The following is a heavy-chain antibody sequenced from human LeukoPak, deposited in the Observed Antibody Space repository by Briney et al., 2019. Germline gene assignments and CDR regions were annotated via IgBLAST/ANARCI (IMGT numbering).Heavy chain of an antibody. D-gene: IGHD6-19*01. J-gene: IGHJ4*02. CDR3: ARDAAVAGTSGFDY. CDR2: ISYDGSNK. V-gene: IGHV3-30-3*01. CDR1: GFTFSSYA. Sequence: GGSLRLSCAAFGFTFSSYAMHWVRQAPGKGLEWVAVISYDGSNKYYADSVKGRFTISRDNSKNTLYLQMNSLRAEDTAVYYCARDAAVAGTSGFDYWGQGTLVTVSS.